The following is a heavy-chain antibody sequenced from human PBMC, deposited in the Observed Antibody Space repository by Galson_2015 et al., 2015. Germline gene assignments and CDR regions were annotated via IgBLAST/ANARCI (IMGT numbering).Heavy chain of an antibody. CDR3: ARVGWWDFDY. Sequence: SMRLSCAASGLTFSWYALHWVRQAPGKGLEWVAVISYDGSNKYYADSVKGRFTISRDNSKHTLYLQMNSLRTEDTAVYYCARVGWWDFDYWGQGTLVAVSS. V-gene: IGHV3-30*04. J-gene: IGHJ4*02. CDR2: ISYDGSNK. D-gene: IGHD2-15*01. CDR1: GLTFSWYA.